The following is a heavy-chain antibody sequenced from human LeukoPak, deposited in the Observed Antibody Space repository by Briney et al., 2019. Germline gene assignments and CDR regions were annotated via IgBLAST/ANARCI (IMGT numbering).Heavy chain of an antibody. J-gene: IGHJ4*02. V-gene: IGHV3-7*04. Sequence: PGGSLRLSCVASAFAFSSNWMSWVRQAPGRGLEWVASIKEDGSETYYVDSVKGRFTISRDNAKNSLYLQMNSLRAEDTAVYYCARDLHPRYYLPDYWGQGTLVIVSS. CDR3: ARDLHPRYYLPDY. CDR1: AFAFSSNW. CDR2: IKEDGSET. D-gene: IGHD1-26*01.